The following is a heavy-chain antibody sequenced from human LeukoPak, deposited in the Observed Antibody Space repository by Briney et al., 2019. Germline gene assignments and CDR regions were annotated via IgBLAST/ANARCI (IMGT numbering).Heavy chain of an antibody. CDR2: ISSSGSTI. CDR1: GFTFSDYY. D-gene: IGHD5-24*01. CDR3: ARGKRWLQLNLLDY. J-gene: IGHJ4*02. V-gene: IGHV3-11*01. Sequence: PGGSLRLSCAASGFTFSDYYMSWIRQAPGKGLEWVSYISSSGSTIYYPDSVKGRFTISRDNAKNSLYLQMNSLRAEDTAVYYCARGKRWLQLNLLDYWGQGTLVTVSS.